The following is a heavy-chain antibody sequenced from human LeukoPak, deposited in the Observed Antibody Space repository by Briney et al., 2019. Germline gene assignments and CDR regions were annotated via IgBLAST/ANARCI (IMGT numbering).Heavy chain of an antibody. D-gene: IGHD3-22*01. CDR1: GFTFSKAW. V-gene: IGHV3-15*01. CDR2: IKRKTDGGTT. J-gene: IGHJ4*02. Sequence: PGGSLRLSCAASGFTFSKAWMSWVRQAPGKGLECVGRIKRKTDGGTTDYAAPVKGRFTISRDDSKNTLYLQMNSLKSEDTAVYYCTTEEVPHYYDSSGYHAFGPTNPFDSWGQGTLVTVSS. CDR3: TTEEVPHYYDSSGYHAFGPTNPFDS.